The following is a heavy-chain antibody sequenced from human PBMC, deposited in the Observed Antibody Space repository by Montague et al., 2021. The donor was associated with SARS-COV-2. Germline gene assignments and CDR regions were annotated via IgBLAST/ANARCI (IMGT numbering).Heavy chain of an antibody. CDR1: FGSVSSYY. CDR2: IYYSGST. D-gene: IGHD3-3*01. Sequence: ETLSLTFTFSFGSVSSYYWSWIRQSPGKGLQWLGYIYYSGSTDYNPSLKILVTMSVDTSNNQLSLRLNSVTTADTAVYFCARAGGFYDYWSGYSSSAGFFDPWGQGILVTVSS. J-gene: IGHJ5*02. V-gene: IGHV4-59*02. CDR3: ARAGGFYDYWSGYSSSAGFFDP.